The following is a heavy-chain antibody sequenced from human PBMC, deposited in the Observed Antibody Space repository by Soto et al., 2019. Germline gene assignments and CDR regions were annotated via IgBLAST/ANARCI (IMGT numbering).Heavy chain of an antibody. Sequence: ASVKVSCKASGYTFTSYAMHWVRQAPGQRLEWMGWINAGNGNTKYSQKFQGRVTITRDTSASTAYMELSSLRSEDTAVYYCASRCLDSSGYYSGAFDIWGQGTMVTVS. J-gene: IGHJ3*02. CDR1: GYTFTSYA. V-gene: IGHV1-3*01. D-gene: IGHD3-22*01. CDR2: INAGNGNT. CDR3: ASRCLDSSGYYSGAFDI.